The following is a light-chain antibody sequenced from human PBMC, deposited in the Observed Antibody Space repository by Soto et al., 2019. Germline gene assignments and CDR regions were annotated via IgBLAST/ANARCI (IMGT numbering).Light chain of an antibody. Sequence: QSVLTQPASVPGSPGQSIAISCTGTSSVVGGYSYVSWYQQQPGKAPKLVISDVSNRPSGVSDRFSGSKSGNTASLTISGLQTEDEADYYCASYTTSSTYVFGTGTKVTVL. CDR2: DVS. J-gene: IGLJ1*01. CDR1: SSVVGGYSY. CDR3: ASYTTSSTYV. V-gene: IGLV2-14*01.